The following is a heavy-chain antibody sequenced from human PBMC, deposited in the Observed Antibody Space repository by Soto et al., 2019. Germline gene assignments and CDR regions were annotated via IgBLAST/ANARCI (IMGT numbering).Heavy chain of an antibody. CDR1: GYTFTSYA. CDR3: ARGPGGPDGPGDY. CDR2: INAGNGNT. J-gene: IGHJ4*02. V-gene: IGHV1-3*01. D-gene: IGHD2-15*01. Sequence: QVQLGQSGAEVKKPGASVKVSCKASGYTFTSYAMQWVRQAPGQRLEWMGWINAGNGNTKYSQKFQGRVTITRDTSATTAYMELRSLRSEDTAVYYCARGPGGPDGPGDYWGQGTLVTVSS.